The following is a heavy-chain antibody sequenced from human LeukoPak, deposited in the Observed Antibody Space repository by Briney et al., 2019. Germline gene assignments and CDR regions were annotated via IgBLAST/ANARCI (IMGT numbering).Heavy chain of an antibody. CDR2: INHSGST. CDR1: GGSFSGYY. D-gene: IGHD1-26*01. Sequence: SETLSLTCAVYGGSFSGYYRSWIRQPPGKGLEWIGEINHSGSTNYNPSLKSRVTISVDTSKNQFSLKLSSVTAADTAVYYCAADSGSYDNGVYWGQGTLVTVSS. V-gene: IGHV4-34*01. J-gene: IGHJ4*02. CDR3: AADSGSYDNGVY.